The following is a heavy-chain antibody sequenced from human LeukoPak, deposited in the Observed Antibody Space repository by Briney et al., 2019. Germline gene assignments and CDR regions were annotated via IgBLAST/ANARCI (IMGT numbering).Heavy chain of an antibody. Sequence: SETLSLTCTVSGGSISSYYWSWIRQPPGKGLEWIGYIYYSGSTNYNPSLKSRVTISVDTSKNQFSLKLSSVTAADTAVYYCARDKYYDYVWGIIDPWGQGTLVTVSS. CDR1: GGSISSYY. D-gene: IGHD3-16*01. CDR3: ARDKYYDYVWGIIDP. J-gene: IGHJ5*02. CDR2: IYYSGST. V-gene: IGHV4-59*01.